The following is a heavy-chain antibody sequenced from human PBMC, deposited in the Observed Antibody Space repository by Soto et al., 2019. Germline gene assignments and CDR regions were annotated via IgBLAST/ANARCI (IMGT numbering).Heavy chain of an antibody. CDR3: ARGFRVAATRWWFDP. J-gene: IGHJ5*02. V-gene: IGHV1-18*01. CDR1: GYTFTSYV. Sequence: VASVKVSCKASGYTFTSYVISWVRQAPGQGLEWMGWISTYNGNTNYAQKLQGRVTMTTDTSTSTAYMELRSLRSDDTAVYYCARGFRVAATRWWFDPWGQGTLVTV. D-gene: IGHD2-15*01. CDR2: ISTYNGNT.